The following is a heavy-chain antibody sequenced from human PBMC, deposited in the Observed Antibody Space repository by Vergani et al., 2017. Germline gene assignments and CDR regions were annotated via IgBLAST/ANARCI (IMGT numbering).Heavy chain of an antibody. V-gene: IGHV4-61*02. D-gene: IGHD5-24*01. CDR1: GGSFSTGGQS. CDR3: ARSRLERWLHLGYFDY. CDR2: IYTSGST. Sequence: QVQLQESGPGLVKPSQTLSLTCTVSGGSFSTGGQSWTWLRQSAGKGLEWIGRIYTSGSTNYNPSLKSRVTMSIDTSKNQFSLKLSSVTAADTAVYYCARSRLERWLHLGYFDYWGQGTLVTVSS. J-gene: IGHJ4*02.